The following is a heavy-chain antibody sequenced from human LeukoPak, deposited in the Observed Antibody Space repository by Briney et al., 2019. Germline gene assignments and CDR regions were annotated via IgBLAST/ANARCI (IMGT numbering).Heavy chain of an antibody. D-gene: IGHD5-12*01. CDR3: ACGSVPYYYYYMDV. CDR1: LYTFTRYY. V-gene: IGHV1-2*02. CDR2: INPNSGVT. J-gene: IGHJ6*03. Sequence: ASVKVSCKASLYTFTRYYMHWVRQAPGQGLEGMGCINPNSGVTKYAQKFQGRVTMTRDTPISTPSISLNRLRSDDTPVYYSACGSVPYYYYYMDVWGKGTTVTVSS.